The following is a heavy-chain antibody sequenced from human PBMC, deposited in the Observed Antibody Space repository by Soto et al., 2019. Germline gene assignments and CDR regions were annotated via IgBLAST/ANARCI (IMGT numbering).Heavy chain of an antibody. CDR1: GGSISSYY. J-gene: IGHJ3*02. CDR2: IYYSGST. D-gene: IGHD3-22*01. V-gene: IGHV4-59*01. CDR3: ARGGGRAYYYDSSGPGYAFDI. Sequence: PSETLSLTCTVSGGSISSYYWSWIRQPPGKGLEWIGYIYYSGSTNYNPSLKSRVTISVDTSKNQFSLKLSSVTAADTAVYYCARGGGRAYYYDSSGPGYAFDIWGQGTMVTVSS.